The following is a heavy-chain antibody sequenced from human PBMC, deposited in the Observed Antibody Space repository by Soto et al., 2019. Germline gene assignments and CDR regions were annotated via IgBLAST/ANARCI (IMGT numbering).Heavy chain of an antibody. CDR2: IHPGDSDT. D-gene: IGHD4-17*01. V-gene: IGHV5-51*01. CDR3: TLSYGDSYYYYYGMDV. J-gene: IGHJ6*02. CDR1: GFSCIRYT. Sequence: GESHKISSMGSGFSCIRYTVGWVRQVTGKGLEWMGVIHPGDSDTIYSPSFQGQVTISADKSISTAYLQWSSLKASDTAMYYCTLSYGDSYYYYYGMDVWGQGTTVTVSS.